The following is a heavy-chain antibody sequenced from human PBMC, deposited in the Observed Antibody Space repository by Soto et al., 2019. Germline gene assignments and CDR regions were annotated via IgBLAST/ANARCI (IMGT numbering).Heavy chain of an antibody. CDR1: GFTFSLFT. D-gene: IGHD5-12*01. J-gene: IGHJ6*02. CDR2: ISGRSSYM. Sequence: EVQLVESGGGLVEPGGSLRLSCEASGFTFSLFTINWVRQAPGKGLEWVSSISGRSSYMYYADSVTGRFTISRDNARNSVYLQMTSLRAEDTAVYYCARAGRGGSGFDYSYYGLDVWGQGTTVIVSS. CDR3: ARAGRGGSGFDYSYYGLDV. V-gene: IGHV3-21*01.